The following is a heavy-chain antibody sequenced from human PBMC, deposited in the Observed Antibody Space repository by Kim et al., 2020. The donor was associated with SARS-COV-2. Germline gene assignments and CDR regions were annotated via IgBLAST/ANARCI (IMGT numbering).Heavy chain of an antibody. CDR3: ARDRSYSNYKHYYYYYGMDV. CDR1: GDSVSSNSAA. CDR2: TYYRSKWYN. J-gene: IGHJ6*02. Sequence: SQTLSLTCAISGDSVSSNSAAWNWIRQSPSRGLEWLGRTYYRSKWYNDYAVSVKSRITINPDTSKNQFSLQLNSVTPEDTAVYYCARDRSYSNYKHYYYYYGMDVWGQGTTVTVSS. V-gene: IGHV6-1*01. D-gene: IGHD4-4*01.